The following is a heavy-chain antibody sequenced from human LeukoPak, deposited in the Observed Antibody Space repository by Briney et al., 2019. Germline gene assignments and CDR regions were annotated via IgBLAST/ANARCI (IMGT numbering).Heavy chain of an antibody. CDR1: GFTFSSYE. D-gene: IGHD5-18*01. CDR3: AKDQGYSYGYVSY. Sequence: PGGSLRLSCAASGFTFSSYEMNWVRQAPGKGLEWVSYISSSGSTIYYADSVKGRFTISRDNAKNSLYLQMNSLRPEDTAVYYCAKDQGYSYGYVSYWGQGTLVTVSS. CDR2: ISSSGSTI. J-gene: IGHJ4*02. V-gene: IGHV3-48*03.